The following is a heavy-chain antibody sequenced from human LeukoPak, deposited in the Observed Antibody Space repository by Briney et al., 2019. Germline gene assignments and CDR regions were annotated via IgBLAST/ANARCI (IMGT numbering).Heavy chain of an antibody. CDR1: GFTFSSYT. CDR2: ISDGSRDT. D-gene: IGHD5-12*01. J-gene: IGHJ4*02. Sequence: GGSLRLSCATSGFTFSSYTMNWVGQAPGKGLEWVSTISDGSRDTHYAGSVKGRFTISRDDSQNIVYLQMDSLRAEYTALYYCTTRLRNHFDYWGQGTQVTVSS. V-gene: IGHV3-23*01. CDR3: TTRLRNHFDY.